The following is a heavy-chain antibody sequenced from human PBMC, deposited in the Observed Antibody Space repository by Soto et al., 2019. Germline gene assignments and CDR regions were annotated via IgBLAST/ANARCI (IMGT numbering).Heavy chain of an antibody. CDR2: IIPSFGTA. CDR1: GGTFSSYS. CDR3: ASDGGRNSGGIAS. D-gene: IGHD2-15*01. J-gene: IGHJ4*02. V-gene: IGHV1-69*01. Sequence: QVQLVQSGAEVKKPGSSVKVSCKASGGTFSSYSINWVRQAPGQGHAWMGEIIPSFGTANYAQKFQGRVTITAAESTSTVYMELSSLRSEDTAGYYFASDGGRNSGGIASWGQGTLVTVSS.